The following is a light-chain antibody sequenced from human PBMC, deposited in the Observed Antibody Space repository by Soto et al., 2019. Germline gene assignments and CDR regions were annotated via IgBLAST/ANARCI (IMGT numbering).Light chain of an antibody. CDR1: QSVSNN. CDR3: QQYNFWPET. J-gene: IGKJ1*01. CDR2: GAS. V-gene: IGKV3D-15*01. Sequence: EIVLTQSPGTLSLSPGERATLYCRASQSVSNNYLAWYQQKPGQAPRLLIYGASNRATGIPDRFSGSGSGTEFTLTISSLQSEDFAVYYCQQYNFWPETFGQGTKVDIK.